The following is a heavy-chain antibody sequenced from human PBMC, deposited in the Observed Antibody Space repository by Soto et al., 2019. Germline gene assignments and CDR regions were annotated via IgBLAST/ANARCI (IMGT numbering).Heavy chain of an antibody. CDR1: GFTFGLHA. V-gene: IGHV3-23*04. CDR3: ASDRGGDSERPFDY. Sequence: DVQLVDSGGGLVQPGGSLRLSCAASGFTFGLHAMSWVRQAQGQGLEWVSTISNTGKSPFYADSVKGRFTITRDNSKNRLFLKLNSLRADDTGFYYCASDRGGDSERPFDYWGQGTLVTVSS. CDR2: ISNTGKSP. D-gene: IGHD2-21*02. J-gene: IGHJ4*02.